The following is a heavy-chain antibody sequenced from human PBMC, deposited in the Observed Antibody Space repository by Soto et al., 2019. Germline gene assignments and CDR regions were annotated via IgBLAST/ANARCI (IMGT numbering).Heavy chain of an antibody. Sequence: KPSETLSLTCAVSGGSISSGGYSWSWIRQPPGKGLEWIGYIYHSGSTYYNPSLKSRVTISVDRSKNQFSLKLSSVTAADTAVYYCARATRWYYDSSGYYSELYYFDYWGQGTLVTVSS. CDR2: IYHSGST. J-gene: IGHJ4*02. D-gene: IGHD3-22*01. CDR1: GGSISSGGYS. V-gene: IGHV4-30-2*01. CDR3: ARATRWYYDSSGYYSELYYFDY.